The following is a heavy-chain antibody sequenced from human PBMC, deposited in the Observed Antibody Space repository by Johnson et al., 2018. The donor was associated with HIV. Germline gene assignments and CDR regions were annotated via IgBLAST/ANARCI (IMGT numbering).Heavy chain of an antibody. CDR1: GFTFDDYG. V-gene: IGHV3-20*04. J-gene: IGHJ3*02. D-gene: IGHD4-17*01. CDR3: ARELEFGDLRKNDAFDI. CDR2: INWNGRRT. Sequence: VQLVESGGGVVRPGGSLRLSCAASGFTFDDYGMSWVRQAPGKGLEWVSGINWNGRRTGYADSVKGRFIISRDNSKNTLYLQMNSLRAEDTAVYYCARELEFGDLRKNDAFDIWGQGTMVTVSS.